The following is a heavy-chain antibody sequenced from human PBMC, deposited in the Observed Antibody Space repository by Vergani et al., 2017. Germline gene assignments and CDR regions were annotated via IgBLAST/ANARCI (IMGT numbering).Heavy chain of an antibody. V-gene: IGHV4-38-2*01. CDR1: GYSISSGYY. Sequence: QVQLQESGPGLVKPSETLSLTCAVSGYSISSGYYWGWIRQPPGKGLEWIGSIYHSGSTYYNPSLKSRVTISVDTSKNQFSLKLSSVTAADTAVYYCARLRGYCSSTSCSXFDYWGQGTLVTVSS. D-gene: IGHD2-2*01. CDR2: IYHSGST. J-gene: IGHJ4*02. CDR3: ARLRGYCSSTSCSXFDY.